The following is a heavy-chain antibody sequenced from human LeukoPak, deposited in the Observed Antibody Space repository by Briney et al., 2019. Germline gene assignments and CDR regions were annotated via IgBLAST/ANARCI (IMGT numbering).Heavy chain of an antibody. V-gene: IGHV3-21*04. CDR1: RFTFSSYS. D-gene: IGHD6-19*01. Sequence: GGSLRLSCAASRFTFSSYSMNWVRQAPGKGLGWVSSISSSGSYIYHADSVKGRFTISRDNAKNSLYLQMNSLRAEDTAVYYCARRSGIAVAGAFDYWGQGTLVTVSS. CDR2: ISSSGSYI. J-gene: IGHJ4*02. CDR3: ARRSGIAVAGAFDY.